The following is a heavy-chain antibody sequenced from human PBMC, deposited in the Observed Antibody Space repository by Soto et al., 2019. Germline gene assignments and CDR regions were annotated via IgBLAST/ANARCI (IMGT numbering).Heavy chain of an antibody. J-gene: IGHJ4*02. CDR3: VRDRLGGSDS. CDR1: GFIFSDYY. CDR2: ISGGGSSI. V-gene: IGHV3-11*01. Sequence: QVQLVESGGGLVKAGGSLRLSCGASGFIFSDYYMSWIRQDPGKGLEWLAYISGGGSSIAYADSVKGRFTISRDNARNSLYLQMNILSDDDTAMYYCVRDRLGGSDSWGQGTLVTVSS. D-gene: IGHD3-16*01.